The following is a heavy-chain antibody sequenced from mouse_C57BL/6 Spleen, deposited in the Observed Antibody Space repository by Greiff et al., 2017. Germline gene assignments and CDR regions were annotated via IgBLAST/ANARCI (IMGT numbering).Heavy chain of an antibody. Sequence: EVQRVESGAELVKPGASVKLSCTASGFNIKDYYMHWVKQRTEQGLEWIGRIDPEDGETKYAPKFQGKATIAADTSSNPAYLQLSSLTSEDTAVYYCARTDLFYYGSSYGYFDVWGTGTTVTVSS. CDR2: IDPEDGET. V-gene: IGHV14-2*01. CDR1: GFNIKDYY. CDR3: ARTDLFYYGSSYGYFDV. D-gene: IGHD1-1*01. J-gene: IGHJ1*03.